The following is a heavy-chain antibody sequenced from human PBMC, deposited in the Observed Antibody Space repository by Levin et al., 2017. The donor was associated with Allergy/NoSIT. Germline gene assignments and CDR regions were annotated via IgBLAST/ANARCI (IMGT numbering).Heavy chain of an antibody. V-gene: IGHV3-30*03. J-gene: IGHJ4*02. CDR1: GFTFSSYG. CDR3: ARDSGRIAARLSRGGTVDY. Sequence: GESLKISCAASGFTFSSYGMHWVRQAPGKGLEWVAVISYDGSNKYYADSVKGRFTISRDNSKNTLYLQMNSLRAEDTAVYYCARDSGRIAARLSRGGTVDYWGQGTLVTVSS. D-gene: IGHD6-6*01. CDR2: ISYDGSNK.